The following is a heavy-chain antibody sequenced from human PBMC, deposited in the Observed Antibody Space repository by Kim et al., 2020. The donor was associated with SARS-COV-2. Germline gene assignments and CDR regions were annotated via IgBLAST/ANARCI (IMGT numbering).Heavy chain of an antibody. CDR1: GGSISSSSYY. Sequence: SETLSLTCTVSGGSISSSSYYWGWIRQPPGKGLEWIGSIYYSGSTYYNPSLKSRVTISVDTSKNQFSLQLSSVTAADTAVYYCARHTIAPDAFDIWGQGTMVTVSS. J-gene: IGHJ3*02. CDR3: ARHTIAPDAFDI. CDR2: IYYSGST. V-gene: IGHV4-39*01. D-gene: IGHD3-9*01.